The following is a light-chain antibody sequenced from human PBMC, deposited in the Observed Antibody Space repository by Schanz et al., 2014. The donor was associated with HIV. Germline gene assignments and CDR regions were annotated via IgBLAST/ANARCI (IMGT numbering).Light chain of an antibody. Sequence: QSVLTQPASVSGSPGQSITISCTGTSSDIGAYNLISWYQQHPGKAPKFIIYEGTKRPSGISNRFSGSKSGNTASLTISGLQAEDEGDYYCSSYTSTNTLVVLGGGTKLTVL. CDR2: EGT. V-gene: IGLV2-14*02. CDR1: SSDIGAYNL. CDR3: SSYTSTNTLVV. J-gene: IGLJ2*01.